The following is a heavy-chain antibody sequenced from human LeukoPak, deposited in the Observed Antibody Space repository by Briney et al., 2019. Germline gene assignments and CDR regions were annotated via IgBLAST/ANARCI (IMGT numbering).Heavy chain of an antibody. V-gene: IGHV4-34*01. D-gene: IGHD3/OR15-3a*01. CDR1: GGSFSGYY. CDR3: ARQTGSGLFILP. J-gene: IGHJ4*02. Sequence: SETLSLTCAVYGGSFSGYYWSWTRQPPGMGLEWIGSIYYTGNTYYNASLKSQVSISIDTSKNQFSLKLTSVTAADTAVYYCARQTGSGLFILPGGQGTLVTVSS. CDR2: IYYTGNT.